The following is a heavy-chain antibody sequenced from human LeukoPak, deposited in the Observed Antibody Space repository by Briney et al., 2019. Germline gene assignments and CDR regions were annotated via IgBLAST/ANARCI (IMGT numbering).Heavy chain of an antibody. Sequence: SETLSLTCTVSGGSISSSSYYWGWIRQPPGKGLEWIGSIYYSGSTYYNPSLKSRVTISVDRSKNQFSLKLSSVTAADTAVYYCARSCSGGSCTFDYWGQGTLVTVSS. J-gene: IGHJ4*02. D-gene: IGHD2-15*01. V-gene: IGHV4-39*07. CDR3: ARSCSGGSCTFDY. CDR2: IYYSGST. CDR1: GGSISSSSYY.